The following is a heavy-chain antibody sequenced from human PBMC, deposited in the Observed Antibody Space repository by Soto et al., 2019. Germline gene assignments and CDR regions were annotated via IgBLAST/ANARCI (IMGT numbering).Heavy chain of an antibody. V-gene: IGHV3-74*01. J-gene: IGHJ4*02. Sequence: GGSLRLSCAASGFTFSSYWMHWVRQAPGKGLVWVLGIDRNGSPMTNADSVKGRFTISRDNAKNTKYLQMNSLRAEDTAVFYCASSAIKGYYYDSSGYYPDYWGQGTLVTVS. CDR1: GFTFSSYW. D-gene: IGHD3-22*01. CDR3: ASSAIKGYYYDSSGYYPDY. CDR2: IDRNGSPM.